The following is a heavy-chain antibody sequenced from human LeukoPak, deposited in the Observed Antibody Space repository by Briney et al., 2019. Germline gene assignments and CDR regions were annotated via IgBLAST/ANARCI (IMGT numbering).Heavy chain of an antibody. CDR2: INPNSGGT. J-gene: IGHJ3*02. CDR1: GYTFTGYY. V-gene: IGHV1-2*02. Sequence: ASVKVSCKASGYTFTGYYMHWVRQAPGQGLEWMGWINPNSGGTNYAQKFQGRVTMTRDTSISTAYMELSRLRSDDTAVYYCARRRSFVVVNAFDIWGQGTMVTVSS. D-gene: IGHD3-3*01. CDR3: ARRRSFVVVNAFDI.